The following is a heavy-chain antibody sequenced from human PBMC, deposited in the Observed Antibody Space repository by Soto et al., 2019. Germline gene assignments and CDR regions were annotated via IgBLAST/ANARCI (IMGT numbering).Heavy chain of an antibody. CDR2: FDPEDGET. J-gene: IGHJ6*02. CDR1: GDTLTKIS. V-gene: IGHV1-24*01. Sequence: QVQLVQSGAEVKKPGASVKVSCKVSGDTLTKISMHWVRQAPGKGLGWMGGFDPEDGETIYAQKFQGRVTMTEDTSTDTAYMELSSLRSEDTAVYYCATSPTITIFGVVTLGMDVWGQGTTVTVSS. D-gene: IGHD3-3*01. CDR3: ATSPTITIFGVVTLGMDV.